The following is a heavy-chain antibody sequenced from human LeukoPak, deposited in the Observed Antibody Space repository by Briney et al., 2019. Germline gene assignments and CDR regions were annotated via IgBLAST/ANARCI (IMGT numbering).Heavy chain of an antibody. Sequence: GGSLRLSCAASGFTFSSYSMNWVRQAPGKGLEWVSSISSSSSYIYYADSVKGRFTISRDNAKNSLYLQMNSLRAEDTAVYYCARDRDQLVAFDIWGQGTMVTVSS. D-gene: IGHD5-24*01. CDR1: GFTFSSYS. J-gene: IGHJ3*02. CDR3: ARDRDQLVAFDI. V-gene: IGHV3-21*01. CDR2: ISSSSSYI.